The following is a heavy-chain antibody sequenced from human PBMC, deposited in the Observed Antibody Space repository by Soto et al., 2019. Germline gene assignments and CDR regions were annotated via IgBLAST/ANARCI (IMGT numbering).Heavy chain of an antibody. D-gene: IGHD5-18*01. CDR3: ARGRGRWIQLWNRSDVYDI. CDR2: IGTAGDT. CDR1: GFTFSSYD. V-gene: IGHV3-13*01. J-gene: IGHJ3*02. Sequence: GGSLRLSCAASGFTFSSYDMHWVRQATGKGLEWVSAIGTAGDTYYPGSVKGRFTISRENAKNSLYLQMNSLRAEDTAVYYCARGRGRWIQLWNRSDVYDIWARGTMVTVSS.